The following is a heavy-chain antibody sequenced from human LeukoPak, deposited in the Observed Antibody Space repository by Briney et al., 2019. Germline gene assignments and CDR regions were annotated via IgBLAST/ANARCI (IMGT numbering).Heavy chain of an antibody. J-gene: IGHJ6*02. CDR2: IIPILGIA. CDR1: GGTFSSYA. V-gene: IGHV1-69*04. Sequence: ASVKVYCKASGGTFSSYAISWVRQAPGQGLEWMGRIIPILGIANYAQKFQGRVTITADKSTSTAYMELSSLRSEDTAVYYCARVPPIQGYYGMDVWGQGTTVTVSS. CDR3: ARVPPIQGYYGMDV.